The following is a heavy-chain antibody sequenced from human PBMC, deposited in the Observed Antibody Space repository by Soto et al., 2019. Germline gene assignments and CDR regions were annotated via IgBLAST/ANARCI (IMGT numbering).Heavy chain of an antibody. J-gene: IGHJ6*02. V-gene: IGHV4-38-2*02. CDR3: ARDRVGATIYYYYGMDV. Sequence: SETLSLTCAVSGYSISSGYYWGWIRQPPGKGLEWIGSIYHSGSTYYNPSLKSRVTISVDTSKNQFSLKLSSVTAADTAVYYCARDRVGATIYYYYGMDVWVQGTTVTVSS. D-gene: IGHD1-26*01. CDR1: GYSISSGYY. CDR2: IYHSGST.